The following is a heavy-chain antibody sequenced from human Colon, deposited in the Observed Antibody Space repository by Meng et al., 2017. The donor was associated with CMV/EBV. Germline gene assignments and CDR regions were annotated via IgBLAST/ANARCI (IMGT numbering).Heavy chain of an antibody. CDR3: ARDPGHSASITYDY. Sequence: QVVGVGGGFVQPGGSLRLSCAASGFTISDTYTSWVRQAPGKGLEWVSVIRSGGDTYYADSVKGRFIISRDNSKNTVYLQMNSLRVEDTAVYHCARDPGHSASITYDYWGQGILVTVSS. CDR1: GFTISDTY. D-gene: IGHD1-20*01. V-gene: IGHV3-66*01. J-gene: IGHJ4*02. CDR2: IRSGGDT.